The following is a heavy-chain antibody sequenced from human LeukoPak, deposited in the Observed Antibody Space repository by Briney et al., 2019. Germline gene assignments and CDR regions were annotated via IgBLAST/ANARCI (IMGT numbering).Heavy chain of an antibody. CDR3: AKDRRSSGWYVIDY. J-gene: IGHJ4*02. CDR2: ISWNSGSI. D-gene: IGHD6-19*01. V-gene: IGHV3-9*01. Sequence: PGGSLRLSCAASGLTFDDYAMHWVRQAPGKGLEWVSGISWNSGSIGYADSVKGRFTISRDNAKNSLYLQMNSLRAEDTALYYCAKDRRSSGWYVIDYWGQGTLVTVSS. CDR1: GLTFDDYA.